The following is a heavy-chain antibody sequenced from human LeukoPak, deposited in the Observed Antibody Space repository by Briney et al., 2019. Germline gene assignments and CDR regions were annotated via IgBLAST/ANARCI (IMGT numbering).Heavy chain of an antibody. D-gene: IGHD3-22*01. CDR3: ASDTLPEIYDLGAFDI. CDR2: IYTSGST. CDR1: GGSFSGYY. J-gene: IGHJ3*02. Sequence: PSETLSLTCAVYGGSFSGYYWSWIRQPAGKGLEWIGRIYTSGSTNYNPSLKSRVTMSVDTSKNQFSLKLSSVTAADTAVYYCASDTLPEIYDLGAFDIWGQGTMVTVSS. V-gene: IGHV4-59*10.